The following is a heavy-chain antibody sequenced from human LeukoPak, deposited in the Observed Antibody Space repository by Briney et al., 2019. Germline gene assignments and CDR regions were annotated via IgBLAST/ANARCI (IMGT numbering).Heavy chain of an antibody. J-gene: IGHJ4*02. V-gene: IGHV4-39*07. CDR3: ARRRYSSGWRPLDY. Sequence: PSETLSLTCIVSGGSISSSSYYWGWIRQPPGKGLEWIGSIYYSGSTYYNPSLKSRVTISVDTSKNQFSLKLSSVTAADTAVYYCARRRYSSGWRPLDYWGQGTLVTVSS. CDR1: GGSISSSSYY. D-gene: IGHD6-19*01. CDR2: IYYSGST.